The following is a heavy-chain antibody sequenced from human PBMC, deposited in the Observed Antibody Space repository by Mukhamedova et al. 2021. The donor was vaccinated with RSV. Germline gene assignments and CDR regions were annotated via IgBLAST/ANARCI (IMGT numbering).Heavy chain of an antibody. J-gene: IGHJ4*02. V-gene: IGHV3-11*06. CDR3: ARDVSWSSAVFDY. Sequence: AEYMGGRLTISRDNAKNSLYLQLNSLRAEDTAVYYCARDVSWSSAVFDYWGQGTLVTVSS. D-gene: IGHD1-26*01.